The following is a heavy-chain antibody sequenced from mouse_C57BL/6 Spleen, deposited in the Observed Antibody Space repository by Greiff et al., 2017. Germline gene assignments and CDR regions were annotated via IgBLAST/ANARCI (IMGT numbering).Heavy chain of an antibody. V-gene: IGHV1-82*01. CDR3: ARLGHFDY. Sequence: VKLMESGPELVKPGASVKISCKASGYAFSSSWMNWVKQRPGKGLEWIGRIYPGDGDTNYNGKFKGKATLTADKSSSTAYMQLSSLTSEDSAVYFCARLGHFDYWGQGTTLTVSS. J-gene: IGHJ2*01. CDR2: IYPGDGDT. D-gene: IGHD4-1*01. CDR1: GYAFSSSW.